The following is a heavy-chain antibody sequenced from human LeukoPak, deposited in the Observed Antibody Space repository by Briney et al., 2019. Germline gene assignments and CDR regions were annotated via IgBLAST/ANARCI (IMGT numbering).Heavy chain of an antibody. J-gene: IGHJ4*02. CDR2: IIPIFGTT. CDR1: GGTFSRYG. D-gene: IGHD6-6*01. CDR3: ARGYDSSSGEFDY. Sequence: ASVKVSCRASGGTFSRYGITWVRQAPGQGLEWMGRIIPIFGTTNYAQKFQGRVTISTDESTSTAYMELSSLRSEDTAVYYCARGYDSSSGEFDYWGQGTLVTVSS. V-gene: IGHV1-69*05.